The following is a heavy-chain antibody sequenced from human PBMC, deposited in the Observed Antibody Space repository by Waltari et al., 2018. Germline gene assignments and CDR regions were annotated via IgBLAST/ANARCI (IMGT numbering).Heavy chain of an antibody. CDR2: IRSSRSM. CDR3: ARSQFSSIWFDY. V-gene: IGHV3-48*04. J-gene: IGHJ5*01. CDR1: GFTSSAYN. Sequence: EVQLVESGGGSVQPGGSLRLSCIVSGFTSSAYNMNWVRQAPGKGLEWVSYIRSSRSMYYADPVKGRLTISRDNAKNSLYLQMNSLRAEDTALYFCARSQFSSIWFDYWGQGTLVTVSS. D-gene: IGHD6-6*01.